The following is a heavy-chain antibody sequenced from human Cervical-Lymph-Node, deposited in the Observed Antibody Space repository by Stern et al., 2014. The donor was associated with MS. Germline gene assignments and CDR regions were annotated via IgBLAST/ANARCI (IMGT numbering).Heavy chain of an antibody. CDR2: IYPGDSDT. J-gene: IGHJ4*02. CDR1: GYTFSDSW. Sequence: VKLMESGAEVKKPGESLKISCKGSGYTFSDSWIGWVRQLPGRGLEWMGIIYPGDSDTRYSPSFQGQVTISADKAISTAYLQWNSLKASDTAIFYCARGSAGAGAFFDYWGQGTLVTVSS. CDR3: ARGSAGAGAFFDY. D-gene: IGHD2-8*02. V-gene: IGHV5-51*01.